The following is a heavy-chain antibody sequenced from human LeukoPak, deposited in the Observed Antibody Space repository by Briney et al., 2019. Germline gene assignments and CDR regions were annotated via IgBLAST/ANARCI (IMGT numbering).Heavy chain of an antibody. J-gene: IGHJ4*02. CDR1: GITLSNYG. V-gene: IGHV3-23*01. Sequence: PGGSLRLSCAVSGITLSNYGMSWVRQAPGKGLEWVAGISDSGGNTKYADSVKGRFTISRDNPENTLYLQMNSLRAEDTAVYFCAKRGVVIRVILVGFHKEAYYFESWGQGALVTVSS. CDR3: AKRGVVIRVILVGFHKEAYYFES. CDR2: ISDSGGNT. D-gene: IGHD3/OR15-3a*01.